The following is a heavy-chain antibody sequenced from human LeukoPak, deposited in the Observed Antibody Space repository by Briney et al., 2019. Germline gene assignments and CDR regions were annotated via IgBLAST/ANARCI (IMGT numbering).Heavy chain of an antibody. V-gene: IGHV3-11*01. D-gene: IGHD1-26*01. CDR1: GFTFSDYY. J-gene: IGHJ3*02. CDR3: ARGPNSGSDRALAFDI. CDR2: ISSSGSNI. Sequence: GGSLRLACAASGFTFSDYYMSWIRQAPGKGLEWVSYISSSGSNIYYADSVKGRFTISRDNAKNSLYLQMNSLRAEDTAVYYCARGPNSGSDRALAFDIWGHGTMVTVSS.